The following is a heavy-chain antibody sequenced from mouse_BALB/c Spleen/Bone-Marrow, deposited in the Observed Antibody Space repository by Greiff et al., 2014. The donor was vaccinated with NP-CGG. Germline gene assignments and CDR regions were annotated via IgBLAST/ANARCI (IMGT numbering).Heavy chain of an antibody. V-gene: IGHV5-17*02. CDR1: GFTFSSFG. D-gene: IGHD2-14*01. CDR3: ARDVPLYDVGYFDY. J-gene: IGHJ2*01. Sequence: DVMLVESGGGLVQPGGSRKLSCAASGFTFSSFGMHWVRQAPEKGLEWVAYISSGSSTIYYADTVKGRFTISRDNPKNTLFLQMTSLWSEDTAMYYCARDVPLYDVGYFDYWGQGTTLTVSS. CDR2: ISSGSSTI.